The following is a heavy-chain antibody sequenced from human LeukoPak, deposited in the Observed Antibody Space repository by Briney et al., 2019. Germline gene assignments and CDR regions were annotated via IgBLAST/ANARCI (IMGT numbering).Heavy chain of an antibody. CDR1: GGSISSGDYY. Sequence: SQTLSLTCTVSGGSISSGDYYWSWIRQPPGKGLEWIGCIYYSGSTYYNPSLKSRVTISVDTSKNQFSLKLSSVTAADTAVYYCARERWHVVVPARPQGEWYFDLWGRGTLVTVSS. CDR3: ARERWHVVVPARPQGEWYFDL. V-gene: IGHV4-30-4*08. D-gene: IGHD2-2*01. J-gene: IGHJ2*01. CDR2: IYYSGST.